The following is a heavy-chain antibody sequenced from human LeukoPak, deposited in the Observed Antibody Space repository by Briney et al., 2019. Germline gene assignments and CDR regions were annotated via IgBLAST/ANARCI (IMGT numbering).Heavy chain of an antibody. CDR3: ARAPGYCSSHSCFHYYFDY. V-gene: IGHV4-39*07. CDR1: GGSISSSSYY. J-gene: IGHJ4*02. D-gene: IGHD2-2*03. CDR2: IYYSGST. Sequence: SETLSLTCTVSGGSISSSSYYSGWIRQPPVKGLEWIGSIYYSGSTYYNPSLKSRVTISVDTSKNQFSLKLSSVTAADTAVYYCARAPGYCSSHSCFHYYFDYWGKGTLVTVSS.